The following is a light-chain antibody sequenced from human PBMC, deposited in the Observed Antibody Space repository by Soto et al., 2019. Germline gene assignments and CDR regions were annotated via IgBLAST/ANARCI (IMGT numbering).Light chain of an antibody. J-gene: IGKJ1*01. V-gene: IGKV4-1*01. CDR1: QSVLYSSDNKNY. CDR2: WAS. Sequence: DIVMTQSPDSLAVSLGERATINCKSSQSVLYSSDNKNYLAWYQQKPGQPPKLLIYWASTRESGVPDRFSGSGSGTDFTLTISSLQAEDVAVYYCQQYYSTFVWTFGQGTKVDIK. CDR3: QQYYSTFVWT.